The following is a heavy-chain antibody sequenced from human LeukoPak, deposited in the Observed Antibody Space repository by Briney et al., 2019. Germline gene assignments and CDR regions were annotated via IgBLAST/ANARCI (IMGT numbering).Heavy chain of an antibody. CDR2: ISYSGST. Sequence: PSETLCLTCTASGGSVRSGGYYWSWIRQRPRRGLEWIGYISYSGSTYYNPSLKSRATISQDTSKNQFSLKLNSVTAADAAVYYCAKSNYDISGIGYFDCWGQGPLVTVSS. CDR3: AKSNYDISGIGYFDC. D-gene: IGHD3-22*01. J-gene: IGHJ4*02. CDR1: GGSVRSGGYY. V-gene: IGHV4-31*03.